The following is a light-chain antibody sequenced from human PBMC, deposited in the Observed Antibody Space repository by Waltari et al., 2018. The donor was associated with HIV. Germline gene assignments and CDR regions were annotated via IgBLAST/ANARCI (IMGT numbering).Light chain of an antibody. CDR1: SSEVGGYNY. CDR3: SSYTSSSHV. J-gene: IGLJ1*01. Sequence: QSALPQPASVSGSPGQSFTIPCTGTSSEVGGYNYVSWYQQHPGKAPKLMIYEVSNRPSGVSHRFSGSKSGNTASLTISGLQAEDEADYYCSSYTSSSHVFGTGTKVTVL. V-gene: IGLV2-14*01. CDR2: EVS.